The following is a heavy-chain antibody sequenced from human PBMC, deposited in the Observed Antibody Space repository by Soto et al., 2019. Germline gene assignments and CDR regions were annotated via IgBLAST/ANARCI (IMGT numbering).Heavy chain of an antibody. CDR2: ISSSGSTI. J-gene: IGHJ4*02. CDR3: ARDYDSSGFYPMR. CDR1: GFTFSSYE. D-gene: IGHD3-22*01. V-gene: IGHV3-48*03. Sequence: GGSLRLSCAASGFTFSSYEMNWVRQAPGKGLEWVSYISSSGSTIYYADSVKGRFTISRDNAKNSLFLQMNSLRAEDTAVYYCARDYDSSGFYPMRWGQGTLVTVSS.